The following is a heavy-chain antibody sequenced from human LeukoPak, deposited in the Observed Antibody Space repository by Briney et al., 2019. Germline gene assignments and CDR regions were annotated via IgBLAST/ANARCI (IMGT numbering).Heavy chain of an antibody. Sequence: PSETLSLTCTVSGGSISGYYRSWIRQPAGKGLEWIGRIYTSGSTNYNPSLKSRVTMSVDTSKNQFSLKLSSVTAADTAVYYCARAHQYYDYVWGSYRSYYFDYWGQGTLVTVSS. J-gene: IGHJ4*02. CDR1: GGSISGYY. CDR3: ARAHQYYDYVWGSYRSYYFDY. V-gene: IGHV4-4*07. CDR2: IYTSGST. D-gene: IGHD3-16*02.